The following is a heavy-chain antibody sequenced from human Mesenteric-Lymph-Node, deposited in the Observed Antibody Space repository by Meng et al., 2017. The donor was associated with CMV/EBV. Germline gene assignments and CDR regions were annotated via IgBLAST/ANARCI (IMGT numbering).Heavy chain of an antibody. J-gene: IGHJ4*02. CDR2: INSDGSST. CDR1: GFPFSSYW. D-gene: IGHD4-11*01. Sequence: LSCAASGFPFSSYWMHWVRQAPGKGLVWVSRINSDGSSTNYADSVKGRFTVSRDNAKNTLYLQMNSLRREDTAVYYCARETVATIDYWGQGTLVTVSS. CDR3: ARETVATIDY. V-gene: IGHV3-74*01.